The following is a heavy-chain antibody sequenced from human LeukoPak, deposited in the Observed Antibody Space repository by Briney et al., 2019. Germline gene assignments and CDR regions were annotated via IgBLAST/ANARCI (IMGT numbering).Heavy chain of an antibody. CDR3: ARASATVNSTPFDY. Sequence: PSETLSLTCAVYGGSFSGYYWSWIRQPPGKGLEWIGEINHSGSTNYIPSLKSRVTISVDTSKNQFSLKLSSVTAADTAVYYCARASATVNSTPFDYWGQGTLVTVSS. CDR2: INHSGST. CDR1: GGSFSGYY. D-gene: IGHD5-12*01. V-gene: IGHV4-34*01. J-gene: IGHJ4*02.